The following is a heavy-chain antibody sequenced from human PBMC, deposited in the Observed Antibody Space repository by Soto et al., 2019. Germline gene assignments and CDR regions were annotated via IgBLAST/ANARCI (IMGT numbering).Heavy chain of an antibody. J-gene: IGHJ4*02. CDR1: GFTFSSYA. Sequence: PGGSLRLSCAASGFTFSSYAMHWVRQAPGKGLEWVAVISYDGSNKYYADSVKGRFTISRDEADNSLYLQMSSLRADDTAVYYCARDLGWAFDYWGQGTLVTVSS. CDR3: ARDLGWAFDY. CDR2: ISYDGSNK. D-gene: IGHD6-19*01. V-gene: IGHV3-30-3*01.